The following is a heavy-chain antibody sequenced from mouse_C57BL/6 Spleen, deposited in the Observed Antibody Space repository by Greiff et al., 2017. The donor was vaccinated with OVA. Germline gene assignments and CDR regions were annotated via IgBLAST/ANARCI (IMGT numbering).Heavy chain of an antibody. J-gene: IGHJ2*01. CDR1: GYTFTSYW. CDR3: ARSLTGTHFDY. D-gene: IGHD4-1*01. Sequence: QVQLQQPGAELVMPGASVKLSCKASGYTFTSYWMHWVKQRPGQGLEWIGEIDPSDSYTNYNHKFNGKSTLTVDKSSSTAYMQLSSLTSEDSAVYYCARSLTGTHFDYWGQGTTLTVSS. V-gene: IGHV1-69*01. CDR2: IDPSDSYT.